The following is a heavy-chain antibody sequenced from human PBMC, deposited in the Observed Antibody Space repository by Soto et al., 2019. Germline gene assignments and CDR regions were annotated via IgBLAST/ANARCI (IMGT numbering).Heavy chain of an antibody. Sequence: QVQLVQSGADVREPGASVKVSCRASGYTFSRYGIRWVRQAPGQGLEWMGWISVHNGDRKYTQKFQGRVSMTTDTSTTTAYMELRSLRSDDTAVYYCAKSSGEVAGYYLEYWGQGTLVTVSS. J-gene: IGHJ4*02. D-gene: IGHD6-19*01. V-gene: IGHV1-18*04. CDR3: AKSSGEVAGYYLEY. CDR2: ISVHNGDR. CDR1: GYTFSRYG.